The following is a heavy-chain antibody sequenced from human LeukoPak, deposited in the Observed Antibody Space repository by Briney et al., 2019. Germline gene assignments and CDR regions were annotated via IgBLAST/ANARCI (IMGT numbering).Heavy chain of an antibody. J-gene: IGHJ4*02. CDR3: ATDSSVANF. CDR1: GLTFSNAW. CDR2: IKSKTNGGTT. D-gene: IGHD5-12*01. V-gene: IGHV3-15*01. Sequence: GGSLRLSCAVSGLTFSNAWMSWVRQAPGKGLEWVGRIKSKTNGGTTDYAAPVKGRFTILRDDSKNTVYLQMNSLKTEDTALYYCATDSSVANFWGQGTLVTVSS.